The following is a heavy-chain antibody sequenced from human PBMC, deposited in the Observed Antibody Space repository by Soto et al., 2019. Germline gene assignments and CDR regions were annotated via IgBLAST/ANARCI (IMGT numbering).Heavy chain of an antibody. Sequence: ASVKGSCKTSGYAFTMFYMSWVRQAPGQGLEWMGTINADGGRTTYAQNFQGRLTMTSDTSTGTIYMELNSLRVEDTATYYCARTIIAFGEVIAPHWFDPWGQGTHVTVSS. CDR2: INADGGRT. CDR3: ARTIIAFGEVIAPHWFDP. D-gene: IGHD3-16*02. J-gene: IGHJ5*02. CDR1: GYAFTMFY. V-gene: IGHV1-46*01.